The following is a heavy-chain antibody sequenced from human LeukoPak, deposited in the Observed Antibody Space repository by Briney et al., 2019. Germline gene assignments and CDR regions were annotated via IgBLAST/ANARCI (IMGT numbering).Heavy chain of an antibody. CDR1: GYTFTTYD. V-gene: IGHV1-8*01. CDR2: MNPNSGNT. Sequence: GASVKVSCTASGYTFTTYDINWVRQATGQGLEWMGWMNPNSGNTGYAQKFQGRVTMTRNTSISTAYMELRSLRSEDTAVYYCARGPNKSDGGNSGSAWFDPWGQGTLVTVSS. J-gene: IGHJ5*02. D-gene: IGHD4-23*01. CDR3: ARGPNKSDGGNSGSAWFDP.